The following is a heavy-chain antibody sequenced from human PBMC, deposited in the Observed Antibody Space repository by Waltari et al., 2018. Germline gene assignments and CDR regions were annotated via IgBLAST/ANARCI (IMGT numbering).Heavy chain of an antibody. V-gene: IGHV4-59*11. Sequence: QLQLQEPGPGVVKRAETLSLTGTGAGGSLSSHYWSWPRQPPGKGLEWIGYIYYSGSTNYIPSLKSRVTISVDTSNIQFSLKLSSVTAADTAVYSCARAPSYGDVTDYWGQGTLVTVSS. CDR1: GGSLSSHY. J-gene: IGHJ4*02. D-gene: IGHD4-17*01. CDR3: ARAPSYGDVTDY. CDR2: IYYSGST.